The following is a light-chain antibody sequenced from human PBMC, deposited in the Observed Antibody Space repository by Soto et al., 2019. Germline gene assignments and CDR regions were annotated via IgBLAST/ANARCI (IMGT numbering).Light chain of an antibody. J-gene: IGLJ3*02. CDR1: TGTVTSGHY. CDR2: NTS. Sequence: QAVVTQEPSLTVSPGGTVTLTCGSSTGTVTSGHYPYWFHQKPGQAPRTLVYNTSDKHSWTPARFSGSLLGGKAALTLSGSEPEDEADFYCLLSCSSARVFGAGTKLTVL. CDR3: LLSCSSARV. V-gene: IGLV7-46*01.